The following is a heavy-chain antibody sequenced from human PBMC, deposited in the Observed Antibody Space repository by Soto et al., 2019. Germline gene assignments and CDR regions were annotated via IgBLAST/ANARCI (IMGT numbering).Heavy chain of an antibody. Sequence: GASVKVSCKASGYTFTSCDINWVRQATGQGLEWMGWMNPNSGNTGYAQKFQGRVTMTRNTSISTAYMELSSLRSEDTAVYYCARVPRSSGSYYNGEWYFDYWGQGTLVTVSS. D-gene: IGHD3-10*01. V-gene: IGHV1-8*01. CDR1: GYTFTSCD. J-gene: IGHJ4*02. CDR3: ARVPRSSGSYYNGEWYFDY. CDR2: MNPNSGNT.